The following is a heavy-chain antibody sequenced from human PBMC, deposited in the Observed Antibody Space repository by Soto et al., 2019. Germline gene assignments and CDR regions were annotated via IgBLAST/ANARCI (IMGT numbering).Heavy chain of an antibody. CDR2: IYPGDSDT. V-gene: IGHV5-51*01. Sequence: GESVKISCKGSGYSFTSYWIGWVRQMPGKGLEWMGIIYPGDSDTRYSPSFQGQVTISADKSISTAYLQWSSLKASDTAMYYCARQYNSKRNWFDPWGQGTLVTVS. CDR1: GYSFTSYW. J-gene: IGHJ5*02. D-gene: IGHD1-20*01. CDR3: ARQYNSKRNWFDP.